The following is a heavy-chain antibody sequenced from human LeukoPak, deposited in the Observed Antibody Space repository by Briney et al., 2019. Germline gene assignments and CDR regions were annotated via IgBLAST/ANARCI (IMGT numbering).Heavy chain of an antibody. J-gene: IGHJ5*02. V-gene: IGHV4-59*01. CDR2: IYYSGST. CDR1: GGSISSYY. CDR3: ARAGRKSSFVVTVFDP. Sequence: SETLSLTCTVSGGSISSYYWSWIRQPPGKGLEWIGYIYYSGSTNYNPSLKSRVTISVDTSKNQFSLKLSSVTAADTAVYYCARAGRKSSFVVTVFDPWGQGTLVTVSS. D-gene: IGHD5-18*01.